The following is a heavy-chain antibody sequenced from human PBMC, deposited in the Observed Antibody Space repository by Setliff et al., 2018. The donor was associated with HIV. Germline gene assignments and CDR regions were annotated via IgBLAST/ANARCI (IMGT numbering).Heavy chain of an antibody. J-gene: IGHJ5*02. CDR2: IYYSGST. CDR3: ARRHTAFDP. D-gene: IGHD5-18*01. V-gene: IGHV4-39*01. Sequence: SETLSLTCTVSGVSISSNNYFWGWIRQPPEKGLEWIGSIYYSGSTYYNPSLKSRVTISIDTSRNQFSLKLTSVTAADTAMYYCARRHTAFDPWGQGTLVTVS. CDR1: GVSISSNNYF.